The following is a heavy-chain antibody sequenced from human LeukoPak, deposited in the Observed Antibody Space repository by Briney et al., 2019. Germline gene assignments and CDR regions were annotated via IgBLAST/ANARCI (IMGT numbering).Heavy chain of an antibody. CDR2: TAYSGTT. J-gene: IGHJ4*02. V-gene: IGHV4-59*01. CDR1: GGSISNYY. Sequence: PSETLSLTCTVSGGSISNYYWNWIRHPPGKGLEWIGCTAYSGTTYYNPSLQSRVTMSVHTSKNQISLNLSSVTAADTAVYYCARDPTGAYWGQGTLVTVSS. D-gene: IGHD4-17*01. CDR3: ARDPTGAY.